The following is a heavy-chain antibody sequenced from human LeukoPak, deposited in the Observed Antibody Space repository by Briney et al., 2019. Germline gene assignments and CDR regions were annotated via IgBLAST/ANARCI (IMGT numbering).Heavy chain of an antibody. D-gene: IGHD2-2*01. CDR2: ISYDGSNK. CDR1: GFTFSSYG. V-gene: IGHV3-30*18. CDR3: AKVAVPYCSGTSCYLDY. J-gene: IGHJ4*02. Sequence: PGGSLRLSCAASGFTFSSYGMHWVRQAPGKGLEWVAVISYDGSNKYYADSVKGRFTISRDNSKNTPYLQMNSLRAEDTAVYYCAKVAVPYCSGTSCYLDYWGQGTLVTVSS.